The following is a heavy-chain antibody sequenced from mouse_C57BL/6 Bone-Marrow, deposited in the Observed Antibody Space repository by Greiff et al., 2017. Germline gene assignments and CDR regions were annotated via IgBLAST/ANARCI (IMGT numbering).Heavy chain of an antibody. J-gene: IGHJ4*01. CDR3: VSTTVVAMDY. CDR2: IRSKSNNYAT. D-gene: IGHD1-1*01. Sequence: VESGGGLVQPKGSLKLSCAASGFSFNTYAMNWVRQAPGKGLEWVARIRSKSNNYATYYADSVKDRFTISRDDSESMLYLQMNNLKTEDTAMYYCVSTTVVAMDYWGQGTSVTVSS. V-gene: IGHV10-1*01. CDR1: GFSFNTYA.